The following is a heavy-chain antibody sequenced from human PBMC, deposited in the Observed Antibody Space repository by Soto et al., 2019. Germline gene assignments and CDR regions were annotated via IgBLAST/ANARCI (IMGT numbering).Heavy chain of an antibody. V-gene: IGHV3-21*01. CDR1: EFTFRSYS. Sequence: PGGSLSLSCAASEFTFRSYSMNWVRQAPGKGLEWVSSISSSSSYIYYADSVKGRFTISRDNAKNSLYLQMNSLRAEDTAVYYCARDRVAALNWFDPWGQGTLVTVSS. CDR2: ISSSSSYI. CDR3: ARDRVAALNWFDP. J-gene: IGHJ5*02. D-gene: IGHD6-6*01.